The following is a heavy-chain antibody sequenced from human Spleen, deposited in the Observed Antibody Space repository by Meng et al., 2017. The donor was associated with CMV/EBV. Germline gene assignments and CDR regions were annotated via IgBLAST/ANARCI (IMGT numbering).Heavy chain of an antibody. D-gene: IGHD3-3*01. CDR1: GFTFTSYA. V-gene: IGHV3-48*03. CDR3: ARDGTYYDFWSGYYPYYGMDV. CDR2: ISSSGSTI. Sequence: GGSLRLSCAASGFTFTSYAMNWVRQAPGKGLEWVSYISSSGSTIYYADSVKGRFTISRDNAKNSLYLQMNSLRAEDTAVYYCARDGTYYDFWSGYYPYYGMDVWGQGTTVTVSS. J-gene: IGHJ6*02.